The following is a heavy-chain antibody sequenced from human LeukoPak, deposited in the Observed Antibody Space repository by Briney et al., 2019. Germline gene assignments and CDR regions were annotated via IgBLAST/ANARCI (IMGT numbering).Heavy chain of an antibody. CDR2: INWNGDST. Sequence: PGGSLRLSCAASGFTFDDYGMSWVRQAPGKGLEWVSDINWNGDSTGYADSVKGRFTISRDNAKNSLYLQMNSLRAEDTALYYCARRESSYQNYYYYYHMDVWGKGTTVTASS. CDR3: ARRESSYQNYYYYYHMDV. D-gene: IGHD3-16*02. V-gene: IGHV3-20*04. J-gene: IGHJ6*03. CDR1: GFTFDDYG.